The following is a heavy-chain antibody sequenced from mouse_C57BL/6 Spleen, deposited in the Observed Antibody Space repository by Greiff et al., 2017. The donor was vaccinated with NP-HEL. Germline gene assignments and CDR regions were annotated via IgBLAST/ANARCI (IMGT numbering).Heavy chain of an antibody. CDR2: IYPRSGNT. CDR3: ARNGDFDV. V-gene: IGHV1-81*01. J-gene: IGHJ1*03. CDR1: GYTFTSYG. Sequence: QVQLKQSGAELARPGASVKLSCKASGYTFTSYGISWVKQRTGQGLEWIGEIYPRSGNTYYNEKFKGKATLTADKSSSTAYMELRSLTSEDSAVYFCARNGDFDVWGTGTTVTVSS.